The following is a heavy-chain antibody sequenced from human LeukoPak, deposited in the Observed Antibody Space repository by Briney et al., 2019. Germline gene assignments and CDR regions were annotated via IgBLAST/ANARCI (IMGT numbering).Heavy chain of an antibody. Sequence: SETLSLTCAVYGGSFSGYYWSRIRQPPGKGLEWIGEINHSGSTNYNPSLKSRVTISVDTSKNQFSLKLSSVTAADTAVYYCARARIAAAGRRGLPRFDPWGQGTLVTVSS. CDR2: INHSGST. D-gene: IGHD6-13*01. J-gene: IGHJ5*02. CDR3: ARARIAAAGRRGLPRFDP. CDR1: GGSFSGYY. V-gene: IGHV4-34*01.